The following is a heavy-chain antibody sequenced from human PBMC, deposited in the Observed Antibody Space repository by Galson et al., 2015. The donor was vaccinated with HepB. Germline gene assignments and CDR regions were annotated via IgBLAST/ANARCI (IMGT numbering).Heavy chain of an antibody. J-gene: IGHJ5*02. CDR1: GYTFNNYG. V-gene: IGHV1-18*01. Sequence: SVKVSCKASGYTFNNYGITWVRQAPGQGLEWKGWISGYNGNTNYAQNLQGRVTLTTDTSTSTAYMELRSLRSDDTAVYYCARDSNPLSYSGSGSYYKYNWFDPWGQGTLVTVSS. CDR3: ARDSNPLSYSGSGSYYKYNWFDP. CDR2: ISGYNGNT. D-gene: IGHD3-10*01.